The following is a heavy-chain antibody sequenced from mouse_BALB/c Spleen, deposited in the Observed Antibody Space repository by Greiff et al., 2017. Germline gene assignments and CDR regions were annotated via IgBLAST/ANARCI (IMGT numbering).Heavy chain of an antibody. D-gene: IGHD4-1*01. CDR1: GYSFTGYY. CDR2: INPYNGHT. J-gene: IGHJ2*01. Sequence: EVQLQQSGPELVKPGASVKISCKASGYSFTGYYMYWVKQSHVKSLEWIGCINPYNGHTHNNQNTKDKASLTVDKSSSTAYMELHSLTSEDSAVYYCAGPNWDHYYFDYWGQGTTLTVSS. CDR3: AGPNWDHYYFDY. V-gene: IGHV1-34*02.